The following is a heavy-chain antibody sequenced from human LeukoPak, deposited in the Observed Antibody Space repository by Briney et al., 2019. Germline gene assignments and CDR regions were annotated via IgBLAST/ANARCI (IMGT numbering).Heavy chain of an antibody. CDR2: INHSGST. Sequence: NPSETLSLTCAVYGGSFSGYYWSGICQPPGKGLEWIGEINHSGSTNYNPSLKSRVTISVDTSKNQFSLKLSSVTAADTAVYYCANLVVTNLEAFDIWGQGTLVTVSS. J-gene: IGHJ3*02. V-gene: IGHV4-34*01. CDR1: GGSFSGYY. CDR3: ANLVVTNLEAFDI. D-gene: IGHD3-22*01.